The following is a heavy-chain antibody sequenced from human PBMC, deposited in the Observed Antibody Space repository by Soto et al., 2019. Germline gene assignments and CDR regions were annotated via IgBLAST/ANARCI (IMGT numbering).Heavy chain of an antibody. D-gene: IGHD5-12*01. CDR3: ATGVATIRIWYYFDY. Sequence: ASVKVSCKVSGYTLTELSMHWVRQAPGKGLEWMGGFDPEDGETIYAQKFQGRVTVTEDTSTDTAYMELSSLRSEDTAVYYCATGVATIRIWYYFDYWGQGTLVTVSS. V-gene: IGHV1-24*01. CDR1: GYTLTELS. CDR2: FDPEDGET. J-gene: IGHJ4*02.